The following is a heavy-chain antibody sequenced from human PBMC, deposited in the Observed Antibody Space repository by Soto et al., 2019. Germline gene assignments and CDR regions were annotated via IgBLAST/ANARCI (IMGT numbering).Heavy chain of an antibody. D-gene: IGHD1-1*01. CDR3: ARPVEMSTISRSYLFY. Sequence: QVQLVQSGAEVKKPGSSVKVSCKASGGTFSNYALNWVRQAPGQGLEWMGGIIPIIGTANYAQKFQGRVTRTADESPSTAYLDMWSVRSEKTAVYDCARPVEMSTISRSYLFYWGQGPLVTVS. CDR2: IIPIIGTA. J-gene: IGHJ4*02. CDR1: GGTFSNYA. V-gene: IGHV1-69*01.